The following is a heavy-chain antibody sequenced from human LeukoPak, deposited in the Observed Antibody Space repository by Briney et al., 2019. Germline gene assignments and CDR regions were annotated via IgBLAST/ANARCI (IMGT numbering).Heavy chain of an antibody. D-gene: IGHD2-21*01. CDR3: AGDSVLGCGGECYTHFDY. Sequence: PSVKLSSKASAGTASMHATSWERPPHRPGIEWKGGIIPILGIANYAQKFQGRVTITAAKSKSTAYLALSSVGSEDTAVYYCAGDSVLGCGGECYTHFDYWGQGSLVTVSS. CDR2: IIPILGIA. V-gene: IGHV1-69*10. J-gene: IGHJ4*02. CDR1: AGTASMHA.